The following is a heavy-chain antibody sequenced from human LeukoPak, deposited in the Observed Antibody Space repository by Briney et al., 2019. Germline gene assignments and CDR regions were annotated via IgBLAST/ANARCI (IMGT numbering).Heavy chain of an antibody. CDR2: ISGSGGSP. V-gene: IGHV3-23*01. CDR3: ATPTTVTTDI. J-gene: IGHJ3*02. CDR1: GFTFSSYA. D-gene: IGHD4-17*01. Sequence: GGSLRLSCTASGFTFSSYAMSWVRQAPGKGLEWVSSISGSGGSPYYAGSVKGRFTISRDNSKNTLYLQMNSLRAEDTAVYYCATPTTVTTDIWGQGTMVTVSS.